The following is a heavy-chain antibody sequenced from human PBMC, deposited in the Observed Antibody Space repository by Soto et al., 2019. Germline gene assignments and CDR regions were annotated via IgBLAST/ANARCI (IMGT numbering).Heavy chain of an antibody. D-gene: IGHD5-12*01. CDR3: TKNSAYALDY. CDR1: RYSINNNNW. V-gene: IGHV4-4*02. CDR2: LHHGGST. Sequence: SETLSLTCDVSRYSINNNNWWSWVRQPPGGGLEWIGELHHGGSTNYNPSLESRATFSVDISKNQFFLRLSSVTAADTAVYYCTKNSAYALDYWGQGTLVTVSS. J-gene: IGHJ4*02.